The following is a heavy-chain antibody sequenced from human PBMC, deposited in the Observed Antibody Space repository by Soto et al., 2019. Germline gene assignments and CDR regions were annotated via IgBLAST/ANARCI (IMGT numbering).Heavy chain of an antibody. Sequence: EVQLVESGGGLVKPGGSLRLSCAASGFTFTRYSMNWVRQAPGKGLEWVSSISSTTNYIYYGDSMKGRFTISRDNAKNSLDLEMNSLRAVDTAVYYGARESEDLSSNFDYWGQGTLVTVSS. V-gene: IGHV3-21*06. J-gene: IGHJ4*02. CDR1: GFTFTRYS. CDR2: ISSTTNYI. CDR3: ARESEDLSSNFDY.